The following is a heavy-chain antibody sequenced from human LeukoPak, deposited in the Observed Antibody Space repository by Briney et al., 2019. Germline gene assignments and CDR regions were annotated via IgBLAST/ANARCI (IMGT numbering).Heavy chain of an antibody. CDR3: AKVIRGGYVRDV. V-gene: IGHV3-48*02. CDR2: ISYSGSLT. CDR1: GFTSSSFG. Sequence: GGSLRLSCAASGFTSSSFGMNWVRQAPGKGLEWVSYISYSGSLTDHADSVKGRFTISRDNAKNSLYLQLNSLRDEDTAVYFCAKVIRGGYVRDVWSQGTTVTVSS. J-gene: IGHJ6*02. D-gene: IGHD3-10*01.